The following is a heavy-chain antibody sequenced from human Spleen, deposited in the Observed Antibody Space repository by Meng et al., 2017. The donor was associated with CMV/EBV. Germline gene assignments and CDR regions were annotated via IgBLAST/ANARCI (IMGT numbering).Heavy chain of an antibody. CDR1: RFTFSNYA. Sequence: GESLKISCVGSRFTFSNYAMHWVRQAPGKGLEWVAVISHDGDNKHYADSVKGRFTISRDNPKNSLSLQMNSLRAEDTAIYYCARDPATGSDAFHIWGRGTMVTVSS. CDR2: ISHDGDNK. D-gene: IGHD1-26*01. CDR3: ARDPATGSDAFHI. J-gene: IGHJ3*02. V-gene: IGHV3-30*04.